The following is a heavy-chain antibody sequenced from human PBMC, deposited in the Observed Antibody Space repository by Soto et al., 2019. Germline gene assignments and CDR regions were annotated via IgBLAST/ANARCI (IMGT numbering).Heavy chain of an antibody. J-gene: IGHJ4*02. V-gene: IGHV1-8*01. CDR2: RNPNSGNT. D-gene: IGHD6-19*01. Sequence: QVQLVQSGAEVKKPGASVKVSCKASGYTFTSYDINWVRQATGQGLEWMGWRNPNSGNTGYAQKFQGRVTITRNTSISTAYMERSSRRSDDTAVYYCARESQWVIDYWGQGTLVTVSS. CDR3: ARESQWVIDY. CDR1: GYTFTSYD.